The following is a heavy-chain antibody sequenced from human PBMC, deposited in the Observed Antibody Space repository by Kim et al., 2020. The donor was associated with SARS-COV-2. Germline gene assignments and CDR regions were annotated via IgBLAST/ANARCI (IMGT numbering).Heavy chain of an antibody. CDR1: GGSVSSGTYY. Sequence: SETLSLTCTVSGGSVSSGTYYWSWIRQPPGKGLEWIGNIYSSGNTRYNASLESRVTISIDASNHFSLRLSSVTAADTAVYYGARDGWPDGFDIWGQGTVVTVSS. CDR2: IYSSGNT. CDR3: ARDGWPDGFDI. V-gene: IGHV4-61*01. J-gene: IGHJ3*02.